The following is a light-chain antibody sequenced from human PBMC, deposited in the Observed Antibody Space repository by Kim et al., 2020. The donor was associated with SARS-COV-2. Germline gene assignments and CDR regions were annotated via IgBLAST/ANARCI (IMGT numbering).Light chain of an antibody. CDR1: QSVSSN. CDR3: QQYNNWPLT. V-gene: IGKV3-15*01. J-gene: IGKJ2*01. CDR2: GAS. Sequence: EIVMTQSPAPLSVSPGERATLSCRASQSVSSNLAWYQQKPGQAPRLLIYGASTRATGIPARFSGSGSGTEFTLTISSLQSEDFAVYYCQQYNNWPLTFGQGTKLEI.